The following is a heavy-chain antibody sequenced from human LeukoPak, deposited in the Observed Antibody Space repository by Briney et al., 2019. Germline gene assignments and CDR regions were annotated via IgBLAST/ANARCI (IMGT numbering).Heavy chain of an antibody. CDR3: ALRGYSYGYSPVIDY. CDR2: IYYSGST. D-gene: IGHD5-18*01. CDR1: GGSISSGDYY. J-gene: IGHJ4*02. V-gene: IGHV4-30-4*08. Sequence: SQTLSLTCTVSGGSISSGDYYWSWIRQPPGKGLEGIGYIYYSGSTYYNPSLKSRVTISVDTSKNQFSLKLSSVTAADTAVYYCALRGYSYGYSPVIDYWGQGTLVTVSS.